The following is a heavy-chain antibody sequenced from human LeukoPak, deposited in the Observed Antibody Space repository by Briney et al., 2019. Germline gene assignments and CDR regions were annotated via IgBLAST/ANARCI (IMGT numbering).Heavy chain of an antibody. Sequence: GGSLRISCAASGFKFASYTMVWVRQAPGKGLEWVSSISSSSSYIYYADSVKGRFTISRDNAKNSLYLQMNSLRAEDTAVYYCARDRIGTGVPGDAFDIWGQGTMVTVSS. J-gene: IGHJ3*02. CDR2: ISSSSSYI. CDR1: GFKFASYT. D-gene: IGHD1-1*01. V-gene: IGHV3-21*01. CDR3: ARDRIGTGVPGDAFDI.